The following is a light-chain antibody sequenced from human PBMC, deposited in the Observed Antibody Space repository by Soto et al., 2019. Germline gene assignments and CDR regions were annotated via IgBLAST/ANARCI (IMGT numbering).Light chain of an antibody. CDR1: SSNIGAGYD. CDR2: EST. CDR3: QSFDRFHSSSV. J-gene: IGLJ3*02. V-gene: IGLV1-40*01. Sequence: QSVLTQPPSVSGAPGQRVTISCTGSSSNIGAGYDVHWYQQLPGTAPKLLIYESTNRPSGVPDRFSGSKSGTSASLAITGLQAEDEADYYCQSFDRFHSSSVFGGGTKLTVL.